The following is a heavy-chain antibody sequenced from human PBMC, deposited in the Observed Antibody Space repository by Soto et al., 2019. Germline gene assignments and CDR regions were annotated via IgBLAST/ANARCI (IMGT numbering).Heavy chain of an antibody. V-gene: IGHV1-69*12. D-gene: IGHD1-1*01. J-gene: IGHJ5*02. CDR2: IIPSFGTA. CDR3: ASRYNWNVKASWFDP. Sequence: QVQLVQSGAEVKKPGSSVKVSCKASGGTFSSYAISWVRQAPGQGLEWMGGIIPSFGTANYAQKLQGRVTITADESTSKAYMEMSRLRSEDTAVYYCASRYNWNVKASWFDPWGQGTLVTVS. CDR1: GGTFSSYA.